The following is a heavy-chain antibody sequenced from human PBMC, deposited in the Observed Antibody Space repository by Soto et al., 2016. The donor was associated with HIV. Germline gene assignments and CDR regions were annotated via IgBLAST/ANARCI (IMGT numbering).Heavy chain of an antibody. CDR1: GFIFSDYY. D-gene: IGHD3-10*01. V-gene: IGHV3-11*05. Sequence: QVQLVESGGGLVKPGGSLRLSCAASGFIFSDYYMSWIRQAPGKGLEWASYISSSSSYTNYADSVKGRFTISRDNAKNSLYLQMNSLRAEDTAVYYCARARENYYGSLPYYFDYWGQGTLVTVSS. CDR3: ARARENYYGSLPYYFDY. CDR2: ISSSSSYT. J-gene: IGHJ4*02.